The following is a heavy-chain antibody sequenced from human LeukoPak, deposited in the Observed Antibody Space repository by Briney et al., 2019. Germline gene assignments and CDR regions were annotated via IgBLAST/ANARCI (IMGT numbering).Heavy chain of an antibody. J-gene: IGHJ5*02. Sequence: PSETLSLTCAVYGGSFSGYYWSWIRQPPGKGLEWIGEIIHSGSTNYNPSLKSRVTISVDTSKNQFSLKLSSVTAADTAVYYCAKTYDYVWGSYRSNWFDPWGQGTLVTVSS. D-gene: IGHD3-16*02. V-gene: IGHV4-34*12. CDR2: IIHSGST. CDR3: AKTYDYVWGSYRSNWFDP. CDR1: GGSFSGYY.